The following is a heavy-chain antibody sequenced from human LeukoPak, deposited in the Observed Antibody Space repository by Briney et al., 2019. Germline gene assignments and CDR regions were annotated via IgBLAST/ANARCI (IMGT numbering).Heavy chain of an antibody. CDR2: ISGSGGTT. Sequence: GGSLRLSCAASGFIFDSYATSWVRQAPGKGQEWVSVISGSGGTTYYADSVKGRFTISRDNSKNTLYLQMNSLRAEDTAVYYCAKGQDVLTGYSYFDYWGRGTLVTVSS. CDR3: AKGQDVLTGYSYFDY. V-gene: IGHV3-23*01. D-gene: IGHD3-9*01. CDR1: GFIFDSYA. J-gene: IGHJ4*02.